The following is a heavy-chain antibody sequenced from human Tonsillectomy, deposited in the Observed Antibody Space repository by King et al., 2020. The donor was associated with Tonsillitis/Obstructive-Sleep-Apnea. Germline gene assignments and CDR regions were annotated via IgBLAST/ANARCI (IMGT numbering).Heavy chain of an antibody. CDR2: ISYDGSNK. V-gene: IGHV3-30*04. D-gene: IGHD2-2*01. J-gene: IGHJ4*02. Sequence: VQLVESGGGVVQPGRSLRLSCAASGFTFSSYAMHWVRQAPGKGLEWVAVISYDGSNKYYADSVKGRFTISRDNSKNTLYLQMNSLRAEDTAVYYCARDGGGYCSSTSCYLFDYWGQGTLVTVSS. CDR3: ARDGGGYCSSTSCYLFDY. CDR1: GFTFSSYA.